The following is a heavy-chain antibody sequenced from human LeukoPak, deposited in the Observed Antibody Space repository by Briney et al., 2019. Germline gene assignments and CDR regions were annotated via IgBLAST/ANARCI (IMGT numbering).Heavy chain of an antibody. CDR2: IYTSGST. Sequence: TLSLTCTVPGGSISSGSYYWSWIRQPAGKGLEWIGRIYTSGSTNYNPSLKSRVTISVDTSKNQFSLKLSSVTAADTAVYYCAGATHSTKADYWGQGTLVTVSS. D-gene: IGHD5-24*01. J-gene: IGHJ4*02. V-gene: IGHV4-61*02. CDR1: GGSISSGSYY. CDR3: AGATHSTKADY.